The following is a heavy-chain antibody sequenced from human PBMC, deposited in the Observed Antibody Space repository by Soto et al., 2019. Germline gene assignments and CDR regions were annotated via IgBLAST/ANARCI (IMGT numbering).Heavy chain of an antibody. CDR1: GFTFSSYA. D-gene: IGHD6-19*01. Sequence: QVQLVESGGGVVQPGRSLRLSCAASGFTFSSYAMHWVRQAPGKGLEWVAVISYDGSNKYYADSVKGRFTISRDNSKNTLYLQMNSLRAEDTAVYYCAREEAAVAGYDYWGQGTLFTVSS. J-gene: IGHJ4*02. CDR3: AREEAAVAGYDY. V-gene: IGHV3-30-3*01. CDR2: ISYDGSNK.